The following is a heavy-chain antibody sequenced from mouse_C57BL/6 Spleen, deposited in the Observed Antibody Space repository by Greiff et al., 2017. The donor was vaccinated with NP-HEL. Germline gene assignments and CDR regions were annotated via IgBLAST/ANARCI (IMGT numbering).Heavy chain of an antibody. CDR3: ARNSNSFDY. CDR1: GYAFSSSW. V-gene: IGHV1-82*01. D-gene: IGHD2-5*01. Sequence: VQLQQSGPELVKPGASVKISCKASGYAFSSSWMNWVKQRPGKGLEWIGRIYPGDGDTNYNGKFKGKATLTADKSSSTAYMQLSSLTSEDSAVYFCARNSNSFDYWGQGTTLTVSS. J-gene: IGHJ2*01. CDR2: IYPGDGDT.